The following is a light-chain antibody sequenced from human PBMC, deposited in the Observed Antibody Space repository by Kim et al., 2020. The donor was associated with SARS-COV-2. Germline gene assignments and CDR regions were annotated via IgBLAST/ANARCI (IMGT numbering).Light chain of an antibody. CDR3: QQSHPFPYT. V-gene: IGKV1-39*01. CDR2: AAF. Sequence: DIQMTQSPSSLSASVGDRVTITCRSSQSIPHQLNWYQQKPGKAPNLLIFAAFGLQSGVPSRFSGSRSGTDFTLTISSLQPEDSATYYCQQSHPFPYTFGQGTKLEI. CDR1: QSIPHQ. J-gene: IGKJ2*01.